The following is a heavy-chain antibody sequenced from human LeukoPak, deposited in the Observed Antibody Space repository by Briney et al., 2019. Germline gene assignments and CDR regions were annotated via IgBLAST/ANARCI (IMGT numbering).Heavy chain of an antibody. CDR2: IYYSGST. CDR1: GGSISSSSYY. J-gene: IGHJ6*03. V-gene: IGHV4-39*07. D-gene: IGHD3-9*01. Sequence: PSETLSLTCTVSGGSISSSSYYWGWIRQPPGKGLEWIGTIYYSGSTYYNPSLKNRFTISIDTSKNQFSLNLTSVTAADTAVYYCAREGYDYDILTGSYYYMDVWGKGTTVTISS. CDR3: AREGYDYDILTGSYYYMDV.